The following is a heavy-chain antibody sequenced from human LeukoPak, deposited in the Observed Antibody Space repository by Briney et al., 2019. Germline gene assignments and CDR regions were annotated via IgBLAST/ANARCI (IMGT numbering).Heavy chain of an antibody. CDR3: ARDLGGSYSSENWFDP. V-gene: IGHV1-18*01. CDR2: ISAYNGDT. Sequence: ASVKVSCKASGYTFTSYGINWVRQAPGQGLEWMGWISAYNGDTNYAQKLQGRVTMTTDTSTSTAYMELRSPRSDDTAVYYCARDLGGSYSSENWFDPWGQGTLVTVSS. D-gene: IGHD1-26*01. CDR1: GYTFTSYG. J-gene: IGHJ5*02.